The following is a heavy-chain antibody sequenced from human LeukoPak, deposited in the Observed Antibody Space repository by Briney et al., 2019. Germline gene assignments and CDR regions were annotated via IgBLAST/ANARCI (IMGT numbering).Heavy chain of an antibody. CDR3: ALTSSFRGVFAFDI. D-gene: IGHD3-10*01. J-gene: IGHJ3*02. V-gene: IGHV1-18*01. Sequence: GASVKVSCKASGYTFTSYGISWVRQAPGQGLEWMGWISAYNGNTNYAQKLQGRVTMTTDTSTSTAYMELRSLRSDDTAVYYCALTSSFRGVFAFDIWGQGTMVTVSS. CDR2: ISAYNGNT. CDR1: GYTFTSYG.